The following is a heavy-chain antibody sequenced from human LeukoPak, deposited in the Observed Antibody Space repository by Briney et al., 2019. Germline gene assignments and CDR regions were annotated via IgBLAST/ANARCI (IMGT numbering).Heavy chain of an antibody. V-gene: IGHV3-23*01. CDR3: AEVESSYCRI. J-gene: IGHJ4*02. CDR2: IGGGGYTT. Sequence: GGSLRLSCVASGLTFGNYGMNWVRQAPGKGLEWVSSIGGGGYTTYYADSVRGRFTISRDNSKNSMYLQMSSLRAEDTAIYYCAEVESSYCRIWGQGTLVTVYS. D-gene: IGHD3-10*01. CDR1: GLTFGNYG.